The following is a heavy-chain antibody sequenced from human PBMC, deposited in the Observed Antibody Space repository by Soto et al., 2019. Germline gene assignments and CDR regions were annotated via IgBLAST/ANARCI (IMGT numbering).Heavy chain of an antibody. CDR1: GYTFTGYY. Sequence: ASVKVSCKASGYTFTGYYMHRVRQAPGQGLEWMGWINPNSGGTNYAQKFQGWVTMTRDTSISTAYMELSRLRSDDTAVYYCAREGSGSYYYYYYYGMDVWGQGTTVTVSS. D-gene: IGHD1-26*01. CDR2: INPNSGGT. CDR3: AREGSGSYYYYYYYGMDV. V-gene: IGHV1-2*04. J-gene: IGHJ6*02.